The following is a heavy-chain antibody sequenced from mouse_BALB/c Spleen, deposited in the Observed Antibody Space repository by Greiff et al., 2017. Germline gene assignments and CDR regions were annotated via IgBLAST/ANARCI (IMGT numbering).Heavy chain of an antibody. CDR2: IWWNDNK. D-gene: IGHD2-4*01. J-gene: IGHJ4*01. V-gene: IGHV8-11*01. Sequence: ESGPGILQPSQTLSLTCSFSGFSLSTYGIDVVRIRPPSGMGLEWLAHIWWNDNKYYNTALKSRLTISKDTSNNQVFLKIASVDTADTATYYCARNGIYYDYEGAMDYWGQGTSVTVSS. CDR1: GFSLSTYGID. CDR3: ARNGIYYDYEGAMDY.